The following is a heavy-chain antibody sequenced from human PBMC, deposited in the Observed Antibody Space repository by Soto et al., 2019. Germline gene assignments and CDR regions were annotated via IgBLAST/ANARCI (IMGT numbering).Heavy chain of an antibody. CDR1: GFIFSQYS. D-gene: IGHD6-19*01. CDR3: ARDRLARGIPVAGRIDY. J-gene: IGHJ4*02. Sequence: GSLRLSCAASGFIFSQYSMNWVRQAPGKGLEWVSSISSTGALMYYADSVKGRFTISRDDADNSLYLQMNSLRVEDTAVYYCARDRLARGIPVAGRIDYWGQGALVTV. V-gene: IGHV3-21*01. CDR2: ISSTGALM.